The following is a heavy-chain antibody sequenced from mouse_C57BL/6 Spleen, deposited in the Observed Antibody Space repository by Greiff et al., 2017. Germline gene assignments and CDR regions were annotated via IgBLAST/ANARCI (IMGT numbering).Heavy chain of an antibody. D-gene: IGHD1-1*01. CDR3: ARHGITTVVAAYYYAMDY. CDR2: FYPGSGSI. CDR1: GYTFTEYT. V-gene: IGHV1-62-2*01. J-gene: IGHJ4*01. Sequence: VQLQQSGAELVKPGASVKLSCKASGYTFTEYTIHWVKQRSGQGLEWIGWFYPGSGSIKYNEKFKDKATLTADKASSTVYMELSRLTSEDSAVYFCARHGITTVVAAYYYAMDYWGQGTSVTVSS.